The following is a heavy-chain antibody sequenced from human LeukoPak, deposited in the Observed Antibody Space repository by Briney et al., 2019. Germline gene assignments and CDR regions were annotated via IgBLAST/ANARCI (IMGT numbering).Heavy chain of an antibody. CDR1: GFTFSSYA. D-gene: IGHD3-9*01. CDR3: ARGAIYYDILTGYHYFDY. J-gene: IGHJ4*02. Sequence: GGSLRLSCAASGFTFSSYAMHWVRQAPGKGLEWVSSISSSSSYIYYADSVKGRFTISRDNAKNSLYLQMNSLRAEDTAVYYCARGAIYYDILTGYHYFDYWGQGTLVTVSS. CDR2: ISSSSSYI. V-gene: IGHV3-21*01.